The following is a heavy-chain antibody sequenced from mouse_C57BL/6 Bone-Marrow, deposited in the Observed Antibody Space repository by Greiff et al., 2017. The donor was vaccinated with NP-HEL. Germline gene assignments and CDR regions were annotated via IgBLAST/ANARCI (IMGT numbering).Heavy chain of an antibody. J-gene: IGHJ3*01. D-gene: IGHD1-1*01. CDR2: ISGGGGNT. V-gene: IGHV5-9*01. CDR1: GFTFSSYT. CDR3: ARDYYGSEGFAY. Sequence: EVMLVESGGGLVKPGGSLKLSCAASGFTFSSYTMSWVRQTPEKRLEWVATISGGGGNTHYPDSVKGRFTISRDNAKNTLYLQMSSLRSEDTALYYCARDYYGSEGFAYWGQGTLVTVSA.